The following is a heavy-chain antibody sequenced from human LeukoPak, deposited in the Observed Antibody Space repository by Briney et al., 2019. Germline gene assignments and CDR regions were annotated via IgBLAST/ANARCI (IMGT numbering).Heavy chain of an antibody. J-gene: IGHJ6*02. Sequence: GGSLRLSCAASGFTFSDYAMHWVRQAPGKGLEWVAVISYGGSNEYYADSVQGRFTISRDNSKNTLYLQMNSLRAEDTAVYYCARNKPITGFFGVDVWGQGTTVTVSS. CDR2: ISYGGSNE. CDR1: GFTFSDYA. V-gene: IGHV3-30*04. D-gene: IGHD1-20*01. CDR3: ARNKPITGFFGVDV.